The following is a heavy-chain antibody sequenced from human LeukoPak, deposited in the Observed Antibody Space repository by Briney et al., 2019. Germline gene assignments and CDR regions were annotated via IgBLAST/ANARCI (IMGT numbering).Heavy chain of an antibody. CDR2: ISAYNGYT. V-gene: IGHV1-18*01. J-gene: IGHJ3*02. Sequence: GASVKVSCTASGYTFTSYGISWVRQAPGQGLGWMGWISAYNGYTNYAQKLQGRVTMTTDTSTSTAYMELRSLRSDDTAVYYCARENVLRSADAFDIWGQGTMVTVSS. CDR1: GYTFTSYG. D-gene: IGHD3-3*01. CDR3: ARENVLRSADAFDI.